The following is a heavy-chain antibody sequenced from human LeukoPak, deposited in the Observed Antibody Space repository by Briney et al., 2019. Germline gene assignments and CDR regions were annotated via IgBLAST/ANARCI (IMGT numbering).Heavy chain of an antibody. J-gene: IGHJ6*02. CDR3: VRGYSFGPYGMDV. D-gene: IGHD2-15*01. CDR2: ISDSGGST. Sequence: PAGSLRLSCSASGVPFSSYAMHWVRQAPGEGLEYVSAISDSGGSTYYADSVKGRFTISRDNSKNTLYLQMSSLRAEDTAVYFCVRGYSFGPYGMDVWGQGTTVTVSS. CDR1: GVPFSSYA. V-gene: IGHV3-64D*09.